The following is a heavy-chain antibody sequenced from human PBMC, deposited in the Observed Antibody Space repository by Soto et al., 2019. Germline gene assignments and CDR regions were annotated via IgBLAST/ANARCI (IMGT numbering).Heavy chain of an antibody. J-gene: IGHJ5*02. CDR1: GYTFTSYG. CDR2: ISAYNGNT. Sequence: GASVKVSCKASGYTFTSYGISWVRQAPGQGLEWMGWISAYNGNTNYAQKLQGRVTMTTDTSTSTAYMELRSLRSDDTAVYYCARDGEPEGSSIQNWFDPWGQGTLVTVSS. CDR3: ARDGEPEGSSIQNWFDP. D-gene: IGHD6-6*01. V-gene: IGHV1-18*01.